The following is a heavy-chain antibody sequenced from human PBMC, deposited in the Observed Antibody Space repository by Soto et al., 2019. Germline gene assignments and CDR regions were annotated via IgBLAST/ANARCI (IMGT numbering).Heavy chain of an antibody. J-gene: IGHJ4*02. CDR3: ARSPRSSPYFDY. V-gene: IGHV5-51*01. D-gene: IGHD6-13*01. CDR2: IYPGDHET. Sequence: ESLSICFRRAGYTFSNFWIGWVRQLPGKGLEWMGIIYPGDHETRYSPSFHGKVTISADKSINTAYLQWNSLEASDTAFYFCARSPRSSPYFDYWGQGALVTVSS. CDR1: GYTFSNFW.